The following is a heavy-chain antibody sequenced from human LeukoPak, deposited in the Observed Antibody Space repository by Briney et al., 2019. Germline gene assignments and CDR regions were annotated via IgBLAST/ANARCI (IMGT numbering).Heavy chain of an antibody. J-gene: IGHJ4*02. CDR3: ARDRVLLGYY. D-gene: IGHD3-10*01. CDR1: GGTFSSYA. V-gene: IGHV1-69*05. Sequence: AASVKVSCKASGGTFSSYAISWVRQAPGQGLEWMGRIIPIFGTANYAQKFQGRVTITTDESTSTAYMELISLRSEDTAVYYCARDRVLLGYYWGQGTLVTVSS. CDR2: IIPIFGTA.